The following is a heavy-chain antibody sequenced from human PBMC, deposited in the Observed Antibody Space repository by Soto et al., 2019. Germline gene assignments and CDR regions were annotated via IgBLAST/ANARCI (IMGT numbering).Heavy chain of an antibody. CDR2: FYYSGSI. J-gene: IGHJ4*02. CDR1: GGSISSGPYS. Sequence: PSETLSLTCTVSGGSISSGPYSWGWIRQPPGKGPEWIGTFYYSGSIRYNASLESRVTISVDTSKNQFSLRVSSVTAADTAVYLCARRHGIDIDAYYWGQGILVTVAS. CDR3: ARRHGIDIDAYY. V-gene: IGHV4-39*01. D-gene: IGHD3-10*01.